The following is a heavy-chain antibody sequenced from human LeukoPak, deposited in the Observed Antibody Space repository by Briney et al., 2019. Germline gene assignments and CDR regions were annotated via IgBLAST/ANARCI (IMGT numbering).Heavy chain of an antibody. CDR2: IYYSGST. V-gene: IGHV4-59*01. CDR1: GGSISSYY. Sequence: SETLSLTCSVSGGSISSYYWSWIRQPPGKGLEWIGYIYYSGSTNYNTSLKSRVTVSVDTSKNQFSLKLSSVTAADTVVYYCARDKTLYYYDSTGVWYFDLWGRGTLVTVSS. CDR3: ARDKTLYYYDSTGVWYFDL. J-gene: IGHJ2*01. D-gene: IGHD3-22*01.